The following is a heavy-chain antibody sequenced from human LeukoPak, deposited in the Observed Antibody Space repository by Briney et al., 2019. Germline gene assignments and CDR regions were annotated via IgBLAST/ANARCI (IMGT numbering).Heavy chain of an antibody. Sequence: SVKVSCKASGYTFNSYAISWVRQAPGQGLEWMGGIIPIFGTANYAQKFQGRVTITADESTSTAYMELSSLRSEDTAVYYCARGRCGGSGNCFDYWGQGTLVTVSS. J-gene: IGHJ4*02. V-gene: IGHV1-69*13. CDR3: ARGRCGGSGNCFDY. CDR2: IIPIFGTA. CDR1: GYTFNSYA. D-gene: IGHD3-10*01.